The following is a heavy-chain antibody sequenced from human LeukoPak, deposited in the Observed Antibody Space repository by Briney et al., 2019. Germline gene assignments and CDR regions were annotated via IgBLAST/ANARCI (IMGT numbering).Heavy chain of an antibody. J-gene: IGHJ4*02. CDR2: IYYSGST. Sequence: PSETLSLTCTVSGGSISSYYWSWIRQPPGKGLEWIGYIYYSGSTNYNPSLKSRVTISVDTSKNQFPLKLSSVTAADTAVYYCAGGVTTSSFDYWGQGTLVTVSS. CDR3: AGGVTTSSFDY. D-gene: IGHD4-17*01. V-gene: IGHV4-59*01. CDR1: GGSISSYY.